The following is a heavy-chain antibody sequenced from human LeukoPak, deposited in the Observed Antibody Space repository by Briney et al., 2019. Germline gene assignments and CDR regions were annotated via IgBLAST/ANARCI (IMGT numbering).Heavy chain of an antibody. CDR3: ARFSNAHGVKFDY. V-gene: IGHV4-34*01. J-gene: IGHJ4*02. Sequence: SETLSLTCAVYGRSFSGYYWSWIRQPPGKGLEWIGEINHSGSTNYNPSLKSRVTISADTSKNQFSLKLSSVTAADTAVYYCARFSNAHGVKFDYWGQGTLVTVSS. D-gene: IGHD2-8*01. CDR1: GRSFSGYY. CDR2: INHSGST.